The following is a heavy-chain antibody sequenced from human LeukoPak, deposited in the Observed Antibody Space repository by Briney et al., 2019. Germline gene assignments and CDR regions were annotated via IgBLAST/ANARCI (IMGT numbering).Heavy chain of an antibody. J-gene: IGHJ4*02. Sequence: MTSQTLSLTCTGSGGSISSGDYYWSWIRQPPGKGLEWIGYIYYSGSTYYNPSLKSRVTISVDTSKNQFSLKLSSVTAADTAVYYCARGGSNGFDYWGQGTLVTVSS. CDR2: IYYSGST. D-gene: IGHD4-17*01. CDR1: GGSISSGDYY. V-gene: IGHV4-30-4*01. CDR3: ARGGSNGFDY.